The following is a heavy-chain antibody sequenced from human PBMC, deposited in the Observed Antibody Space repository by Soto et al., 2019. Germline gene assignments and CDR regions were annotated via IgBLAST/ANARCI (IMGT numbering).Heavy chain of an antibody. CDR3: VRGVVRRVIIQYTSFFDY. J-gene: IGHJ4*02. CDR2: INHSGST. V-gene: IGHV4-34*01. D-gene: IGHD3-10*01. Sequence: SETLSLTCAVYGGSFSDYYWSWIRQAPRRGLEWIGEINHSGSTYYSPSRKSRVTISVDTSKNQFSLKLRSVTAADTAVYYCVRGVVRRVIIQYTSFFDYWGQGTLVTVSS. CDR1: GGSFSDYY.